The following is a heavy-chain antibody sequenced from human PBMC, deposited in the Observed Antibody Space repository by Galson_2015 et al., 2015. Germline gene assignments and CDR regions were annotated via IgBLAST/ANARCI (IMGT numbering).Heavy chain of an antibody. V-gene: IGHV3-23*01. CDR3: AKSVRTVGAYDASDI. Sequence: SLRLSCAASGFTFSSYAMSWVRQAPGKGLEWVSAISGTGGPTYYADSVKGRFTISRDNSNSTLCLQMNSLRAEDTAVYYCAKSVRTVGAYDASDIWGQGTMVTVSS. CDR2: ISGTGGPT. CDR1: GFTFSSYA. D-gene: IGHD3-16*01. J-gene: IGHJ3*02.